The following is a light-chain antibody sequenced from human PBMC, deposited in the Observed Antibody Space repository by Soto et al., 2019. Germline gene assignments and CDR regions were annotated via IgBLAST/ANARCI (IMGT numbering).Light chain of an antibody. CDR3: CSWTSSATYV. CDR1: SSDVGYSSS. V-gene: IGLV2-14*01. CDR2: DVS. J-gene: IGLJ1*01. Sequence: QSALIQPASVSGSPEQSITISCTGASSDVGYSSSVSWYQQHPGKAPKLVIFDVSNRPSGVSNRFSGSKSGNTASLTISGLQAEYEADYYCCSWTSSATYVFGPGTKVTVL.